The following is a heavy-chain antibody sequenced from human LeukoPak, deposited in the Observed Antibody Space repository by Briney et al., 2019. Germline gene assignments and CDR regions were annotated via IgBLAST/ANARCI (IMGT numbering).Heavy chain of an antibody. CDR1: GFTVSSYY. CDR2: IYSGGST. V-gene: IGHV3-53*04. CDR3: ARGTTVNGYYGMDV. J-gene: IGHJ6*02. D-gene: IGHD4-17*01. Sequence: GGSLRLSCAVSGFTVSSYYMCCVRQAPGKGLEWVSVIYSGGSTHYADSVKGRFTISRHNSKNTLYLQMNSLRAEDTAVYYCARGTTVNGYYGMDVWGQGTTVTVSS.